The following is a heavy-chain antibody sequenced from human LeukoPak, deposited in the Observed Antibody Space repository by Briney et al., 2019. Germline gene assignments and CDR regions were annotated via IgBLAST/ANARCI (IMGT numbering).Heavy chain of an antibody. V-gene: IGHV1-3*01. CDR3: VRDTAMVTLNFDY. J-gene: IGHJ4*02. CDR2: INAANANT. Sequence: ASVKVSCKASGYIFANYGITWVRQAPGQGLEWMGWINAANANTKYSQKFQGRVTITRDTSASTAYMELSSLRSEDTAVYYCVRDTAMVTLNFDYWGQGTLVTVSS. D-gene: IGHD5-18*01. CDR1: GYIFANYG.